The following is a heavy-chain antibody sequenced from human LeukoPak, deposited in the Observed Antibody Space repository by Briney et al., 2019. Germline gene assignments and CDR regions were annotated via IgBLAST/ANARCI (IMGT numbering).Heavy chain of an antibody. D-gene: IGHD4-17*01. J-gene: IGHJ4*01. CDR2: ISYSGTP. CDR1: GASINTADYY. Sequence: SETLSLTCTVSGASINTADYYWTWIRQPPGKGLEWIGYISYSGTPYYNPSLNSRVTISLDTSKNQFSLKLNSVTAADTAMYYCARDRYGDFEDYWGHGTLVTVSS. V-gene: IGHV4-30-4*08. CDR3: ARDRYGDFEDY.